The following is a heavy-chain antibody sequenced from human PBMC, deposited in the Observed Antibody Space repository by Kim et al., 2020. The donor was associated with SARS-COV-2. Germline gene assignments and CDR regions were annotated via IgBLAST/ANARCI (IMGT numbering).Heavy chain of an antibody. D-gene: IGHD2-2*01. CDR3: ARDRVEDLRRYQLLSYYYYYYMDV. Sequence: GGSLRLPCAASGFTFSSYGMHWVRQAPGKGLEWVAVIWYDGSNKYYADSVKGRFTISRDNSKNTLYLQMNSLRAEDTAVYYCARDRVEDLRRYQLLSYYYYYYMDVWGKGTTVTVSS. CDR1: GFTFSSYG. J-gene: IGHJ6*03. V-gene: IGHV3-33*01. CDR2: IWYDGSNK.